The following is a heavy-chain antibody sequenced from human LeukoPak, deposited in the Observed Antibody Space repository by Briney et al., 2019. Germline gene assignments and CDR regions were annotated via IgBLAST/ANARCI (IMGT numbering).Heavy chain of an antibody. V-gene: IGHV1-8*01. J-gene: IGHJ4*02. CDR1: VYTFTSYD. CDR3: ARVRLGAVAGEFDY. Sequence: ASVKVSFKSSVYTFTSYDINWVRQATGQGLGWMGWMNPNSGNTGYAHKFQGRVTITRNTSISTAYMELSSLRSEDTAVYYCARVRLGAVAGEFDYWGQGTLVTVSS. CDR2: MNPNSGNT. D-gene: IGHD6-19*01.